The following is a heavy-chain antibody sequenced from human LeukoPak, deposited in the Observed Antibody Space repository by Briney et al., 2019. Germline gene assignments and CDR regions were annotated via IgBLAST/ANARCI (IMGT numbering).Heavy chain of an antibody. V-gene: IGHV4-34*01. J-gene: IGHJ4*02. CDR2: INHSGGT. Sequence: PSETLSLTCAVYGGSFSGYYWSWIRQPPRKGLEWIGEINHSGGTNYNPSLKSRVTISVDTSKNQFSLKLSSVTAADTAVYYCARGSEEMTTVTEHPKSCYFDYWGQGTLVTVSS. CDR1: GGSFSGYY. CDR3: ARGSEEMTTVTEHPKSCYFDY. D-gene: IGHD4-17*01.